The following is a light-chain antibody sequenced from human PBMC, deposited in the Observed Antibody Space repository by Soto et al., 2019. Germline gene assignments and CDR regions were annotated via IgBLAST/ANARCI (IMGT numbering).Light chain of an antibody. J-gene: IGKJ5*01. Sequence: EIVLTQSPGTLSLSPGERATLSCRASQSVSRSYLAWYQQKPGQAPRVXIYGASSRETGIPDRFSGSGSGTEFTLTINRLEPEDFEVYYCQQYENSPITFGQGTRLEIK. CDR1: QSVSRSY. CDR3: QQYENSPIT. CDR2: GAS. V-gene: IGKV3-20*01.